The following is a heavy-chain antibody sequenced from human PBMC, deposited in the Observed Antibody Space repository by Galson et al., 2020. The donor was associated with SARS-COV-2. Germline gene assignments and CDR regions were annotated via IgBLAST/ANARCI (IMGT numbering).Heavy chain of an antibody. V-gene: IGHV3-30*02. J-gene: IGHJ4*02. D-gene: IGHD2-21*01. CDR3: AKALAYCGGAGY. Sequence: GGSLRLSCAASGFTFSSYGMHWVRQAPGKGLEWVAFLRYDGSNKYYADSVKGRFTISRDNSKNTLYLKINSLRAEDTAVYYCAKALAYCGGAGYWGQGTLVTVSS. CDR1: GFTFSSYG. CDR2: LRYDGSNK.